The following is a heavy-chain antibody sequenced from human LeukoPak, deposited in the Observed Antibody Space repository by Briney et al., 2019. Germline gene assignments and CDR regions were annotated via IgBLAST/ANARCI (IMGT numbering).Heavy chain of an antibody. CDR2: INPNSGGT. CDR3: ARGGAIAVAGFYFDY. V-gene: IGHV1-2*02. CDR1: GYTFTSYA. D-gene: IGHD6-19*01. Sequence: ASVKVSCKASGYTFTSYAMNWVRQAPGQGLEWMGWINPNSGGTNYAQKFQGRVTMTRDTSISTAYMELSRLRSDDTAVYYCARGGAIAVAGFYFDYWGQGTLVTVSS. J-gene: IGHJ4*02.